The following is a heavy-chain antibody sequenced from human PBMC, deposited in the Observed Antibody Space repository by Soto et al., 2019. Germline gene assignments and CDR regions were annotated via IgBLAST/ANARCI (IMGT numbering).Heavy chain of an antibody. CDR1: GGSISSYY. CDR3: ARDKSSWFNYYYGMDV. CDR2: IYYSGST. Sequence: SETLSLTCTVSGGSISSYYWSWIRQPPGKGLEWIGYIYYSGSTNYNPSLKSRVTISVDTSKNQFSLKLSSVTAADTAVYYCARDKSSWFNYYYGMDVWGQGTTVTVSS. D-gene: IGHD6-13*01. J-gene: IGHJ6*02. V-gene: IGHV4-59*01.